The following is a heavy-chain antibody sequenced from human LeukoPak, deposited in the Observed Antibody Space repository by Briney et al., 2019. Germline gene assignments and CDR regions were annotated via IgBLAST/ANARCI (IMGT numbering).Heavy chain of an antibody. CDR3: AKYCSGGSCYPH. Sequence: ASVKVSCKASGYTFTSYYMHWVRQAPGKGLEWMGIINPSGGSTSYAQKFQGRVTMTRDTSTSTVYMELSSLRSEDTAVYYCAKYCSGGSCYPHWGQGTLVTVSS. D-gene: IGHD2-15*01. V-gene: IGHV1-46*01. CDR2: INPSGGST. CDR1: GYTFTSYY. J-gene: IGHJ4*02.